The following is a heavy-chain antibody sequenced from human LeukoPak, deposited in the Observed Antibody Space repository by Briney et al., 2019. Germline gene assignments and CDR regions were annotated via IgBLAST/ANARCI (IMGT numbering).Heavy chain of an antibody. J-gene: IGHJ3*02. Sequence: GGSLRLSCAASGFTFSSYGMNWVRQAPGKGLEWVAVIWYDGSTKYYADSVKGRFTISRDNTKNALYLQMNSLRAEDTDVYYCARGVVQGVIQSIHDAFDIWGQGTMVTVSS. CDR1: GFTFSSYG. CDR3: ARGVVQGVIQSIHDAFDI. D-gene: IGHD3-10*01. CDR2: IWYDGSTK. V-gene: IGHV3-33*01.